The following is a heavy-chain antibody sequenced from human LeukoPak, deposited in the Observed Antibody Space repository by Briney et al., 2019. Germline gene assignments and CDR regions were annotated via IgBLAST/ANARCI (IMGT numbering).Heavy chain of an antibody. CDR3: ARGPPIRAIPYYYYYMDV. CDR1: GGAFSGYY. Sequence: PSETLSLTCAVYGGAFSGYYWSWIRQPPGKGLEWIWEINHSGSTNYNPSLKSRVTISVDTSKNQFSLKLSSVTAADTAVYYCARGPPIRAIPYYYYYMDVWGKGTTVTVSS. J-gene: IGHJ6*03. V-gene: IGHV4-34*01. D-gene: IGHD2-2*01. CDR2: INHSGST.